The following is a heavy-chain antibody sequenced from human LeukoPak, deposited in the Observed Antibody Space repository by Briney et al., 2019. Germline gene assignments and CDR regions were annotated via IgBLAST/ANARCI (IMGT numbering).Heavy chain of an antibody. D-gene: IGHD1-26*01. J-gene: IGHJ5*02. V-gene: IGHV4-30-2*06. CDR1: GGSIDSGGYY. CDR2: IYHNGGT. Sequence: PSETLSLTCSVSGGSIDSGGYYWNWIRQSPTKGLEWIGYIYHNGGTYYNPSFDSRVAISLDRPKNHFSLNLNSVTVADTAVYYCASGERYSASYDGHPHFGPWGQGTLVTVSS. CDR3: ASGERYSASYDGHPHFGP.